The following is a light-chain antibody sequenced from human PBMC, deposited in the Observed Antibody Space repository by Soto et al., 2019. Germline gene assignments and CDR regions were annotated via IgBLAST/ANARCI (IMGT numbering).Light chain of an antibody. CDR1: QSVSNY. CDR3: QQRSNWIFT. Sequence: EVVLTQSPATLSLSPGEGATLSCRASQSVSNYLAWYQQRPGQAPGLLIYDASSRATGIPARFSGSGSGTDFTLTITSLEPEDFAVYYCQQRSNWIFTFGPGTIVDIK. J-gene: IGKJ3*01. V-gene: IGKV3-11*01. CDR2: DAS.